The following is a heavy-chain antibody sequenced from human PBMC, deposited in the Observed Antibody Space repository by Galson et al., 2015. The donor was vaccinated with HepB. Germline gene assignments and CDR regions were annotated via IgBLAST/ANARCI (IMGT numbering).Heavy chain of an antibody. J-gene: IGHJ6*03. Sequence: SLRLSCAASGFTFSSYGMHWVRQAPGKGLEWVAVIWYDGSNKYYADSVKGRFTISRDNSKNTLYLQMNSLRAEDTAVYYCARERTADPHFDWLLAPFYYYYYMDVWGKGTTVTVSS. CDR3: ARERTADPHFDWLLAPFYYYYYMDV. CDR1: GFTFSSYG. V-gene: IGHV3-33*01. D-gene: IGHD3-9*01. CDR2: IWYDGSNK.